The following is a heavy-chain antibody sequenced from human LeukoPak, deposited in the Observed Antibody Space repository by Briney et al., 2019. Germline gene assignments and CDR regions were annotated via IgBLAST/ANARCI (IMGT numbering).Heavy chain of an antibody. V-gene: IGHV3-33*01. CDR1: GFTLSSYG. CDR3: ARDRGYGDSPHNWFDP. D-gene: IGHD4-17*01. Sequence: PGRSLRLSCAGSGFTLSSYGMHWVRQAPGKGLEWVAVRWYDGSNKYYADSVKGRFSISRDNSKNTLYLQMNSLRAEDTAVYYCARDRGYGDSPHNWFDPWGQGTLVTVSS. J-gene: IGHJ5*02. CDR2: RWYDGSNK.